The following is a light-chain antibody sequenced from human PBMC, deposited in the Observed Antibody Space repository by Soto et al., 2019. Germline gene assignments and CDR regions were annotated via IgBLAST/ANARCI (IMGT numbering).Light chain of an antibody. Sequence: IQLTQSPSSLSASVGDRVTITCRASQGISSYLAWYQQKPGKAPKLLIYAASSLRSGVPSKFSGSGSGTDFTLTISSLQPEDAATYYCQQSYNTPSFGQGTRLEIK. J-gene: IGKJ5*01. CDR1: QGISSY. CDR2: AAS. CDR3: QQSYNTPS. V-gene: IGKV1-39*01.